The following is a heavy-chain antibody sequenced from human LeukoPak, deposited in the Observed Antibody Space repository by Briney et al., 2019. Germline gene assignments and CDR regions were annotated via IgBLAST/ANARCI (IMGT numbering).Heavy chain of an antibody. CDR1: GFTFSSYS. V-gene: IGHV3-48*04. J-gene: IGHJ4*02. Sequence: GGSLRLSCAASGFTFSSYSMNWVRQAPGKGLEWVSYISSSGSTIYYADSVKGRFTISRDNARNSLYLQMNSLRAEDTAVYYCARAVGYCSSTSCYYFDYWGQGTLVTVSS. CDR2: ISSSGSTI. D-gene: IGHD2-2*01. CDR3: ARAVGYCSSTSCYYFDY.